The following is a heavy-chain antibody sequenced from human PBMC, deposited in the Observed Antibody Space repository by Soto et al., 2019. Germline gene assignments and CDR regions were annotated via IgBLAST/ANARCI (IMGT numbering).Heavy chain of an antibody. V-gene: IGHV4-34*01. D-gene: IGHD3-3*01. Sequence: SETLSLTCAVYGGSFSGYYWSWIRQPPGKGLEWIGEINHSGSTNYNPSLKSRVTISVDTSKNQFSLKLSSVTAADTAVYYCASQAYYDFWSGYRPYYYYGMDVWGQGTTVTVSS. CDR3: ASQAYYDFWSGYRPYYYYGMDV. CDR2: INHSGST. J-gene: IGHJ6*02. CDR1: GGSFSGYY.